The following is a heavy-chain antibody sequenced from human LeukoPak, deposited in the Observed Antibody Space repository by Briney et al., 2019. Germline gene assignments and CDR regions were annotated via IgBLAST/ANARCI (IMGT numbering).Heavy chain of an antibody. Sequence: EASVKVSCKASGYTFTGYYMHWVRQAPGQGLEWMGIINPSGGSTSYAQKFQGRVTMTRDTSTSTVYMELSSLRSEDTAVYYCARDHGSSWYFRAHDAFDIWGQGTMDTVSS. V-gene: IGHV1-46*01. CDR2: INPSGGST. CDR1: GYTFTGYY. J-gene: IGHJ3*02. CDR3: ARDHGSSWYFRAHDAFDI. D-gene: IGHD6-13*01.